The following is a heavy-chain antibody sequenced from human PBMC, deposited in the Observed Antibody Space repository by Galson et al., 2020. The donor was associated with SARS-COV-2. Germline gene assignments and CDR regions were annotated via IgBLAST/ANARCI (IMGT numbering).Heavy chain of an antibody. D-gene: IGHD1-1*01. CDR3: AKHLGWNGTLPRDFFCYGMDV. CDR2: ISYDGSNK. Sequence: GGSLRLSCAASGFTFSSYAMHWVRQAPGKGLEWVADISYDGSNKYYRDHVKGRFTISRDNSNSTLYLQMRSLRAEDPAVDYCAKHLGWNGTLPRDFFCYGMDVWGQGAAVTVSS. CDR1: GFTFSSYA. J-gene: IGHJ6*02. V-gene: IGHV3-30*18.